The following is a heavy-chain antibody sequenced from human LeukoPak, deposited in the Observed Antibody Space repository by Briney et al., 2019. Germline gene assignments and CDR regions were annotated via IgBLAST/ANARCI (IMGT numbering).Heavy chain of an antibody. CDR3: ARQDYYYYYMDV. Sequence: GGSLRLSCAASGFTFSSYSINWVRQAPGKGLEWVSSISSSSSYIYYADSVKGRFTISRDNAKNSLYLQMNSLRAEDTAVYYCARQDYYYYYMDVWGKGTTVTVSS. CDR2: ISSSSSYI. J-gene: IGHJ6*03. CDR1: GFTFSSYS. V-gene: IGHV3-21*01.